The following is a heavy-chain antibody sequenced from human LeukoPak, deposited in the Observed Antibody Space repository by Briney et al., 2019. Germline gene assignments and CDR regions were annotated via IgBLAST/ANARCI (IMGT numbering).Heavy chain of an antibody. CDR1: GGTFSRYA. Sequence: ASVKVSCKASGGTFSRYAISWVRQAPGQGLEWMGRIIPIFGTAKYAQKFQGSVTSTTDESTSTAYMELSSLRSEDTAVYYCAREVFIAAADYWYFDLWGRGTLVTVSS. V-gene: IGHV1-69*05. CDR3: AREVFIAAADYWYFDL. CDR2: IIPIFGTA. J-gene: IGHJ2*01. D-gene: IGHD6-13*01.